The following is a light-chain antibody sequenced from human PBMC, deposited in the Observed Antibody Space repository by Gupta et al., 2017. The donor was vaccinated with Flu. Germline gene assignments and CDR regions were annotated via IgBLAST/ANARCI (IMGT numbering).Light chain of an antibody. J-gene: IGLJ2*01. Sequence: QSALTQPASVSGAPGRSITISCTGTSNDIGYYNYVSWYHHHPGKAPQLIIFEVTNRPSGVSHRFSCSKSGNTASLTISDLQAEDEGNYYCSSYASGSGPDVVFGGGTKLTVL. CDR2: EVT. CDR1: SNDIGYYNY. V-gene: IGLV2-14*01. CDR3: SSYASGSGPDVV.